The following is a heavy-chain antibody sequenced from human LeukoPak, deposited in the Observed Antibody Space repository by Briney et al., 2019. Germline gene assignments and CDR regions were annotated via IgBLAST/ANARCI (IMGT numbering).Heavy chain of an antibody. CDR3: ARHEYSGSYYGLSWFDP. CDR2: IYYSGST. V-gene: IGHV4-39*01. D-gene: IGHD1-26*01. Sequence: SETLSLTCAVSGGSITNNNYYWSWIRQPPGKGLEWIASIYYSGSTYYNPSLKSRVTISVDTSKNQLSLKLSSPTAADTAVYYCARHEYSGSYYGLSWFDPWGQGTLVTVSS. CDR1: GGSITNNNYY. J-gene: IGHJ5*02.